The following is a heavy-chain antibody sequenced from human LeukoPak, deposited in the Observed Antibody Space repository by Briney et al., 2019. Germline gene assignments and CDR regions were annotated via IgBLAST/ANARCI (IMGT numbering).Heavy chain of an antibody. CDR1: GYTLTSYD. J-gene: IGHJ4*02. Sequence: ASVKVSCKASGYTLTSYDINWVRQATGQGLEWMGWVNPNSGNTGYAQKFQGRVTITRNTSISTAYMELSSLRSEDTAVYYCAREVYYDSSGYYNWGQGTLVTVSS. CDR3: AREVYYDSSGYYN. V-gene: IGHV1-8*03. CDR2: VNPNSGNT. D-gene: IGHD3-22*01.